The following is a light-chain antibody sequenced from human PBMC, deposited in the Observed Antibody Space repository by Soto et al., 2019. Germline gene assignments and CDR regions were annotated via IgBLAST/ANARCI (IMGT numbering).Light chain of an antibody. J-gene: IGLJ3*02. V-gene: IGLV2-14*01. Sequence: QSALTQPASVSGSPGQSITISCTGTSSDVGGYNYVSWYQQYPGKAPKLMIYEVNNRPSGVSNRFSGSKSGNTASLTISGLQAEDEADYYCCSYTSSTTGVFGGGTKVTVL. CDR2: EVN. CDR3: CSYTSSTTGV. CDR1: SSDVGGYNY.